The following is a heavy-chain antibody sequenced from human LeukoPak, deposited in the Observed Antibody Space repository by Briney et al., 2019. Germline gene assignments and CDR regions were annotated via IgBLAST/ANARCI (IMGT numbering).Heavy chain of an antibody. D-gene: IGHD3-3*01. Sequence: GSLRLSCAASEFTFSSYSMNWVRQAPGKGLEWVSYITNSGNSKSYADSVEGRFTISRDNSKNTLYLQMDSLRAEDTAVYYCARDRAWNYFDYWGQGTLVTVSS. CDR2: ITNSGNSK. V-gene: IGHV3-48*01. CDR1: EFTFSSYS. J-gene: IGHJ4*02. CDR3: ARDRAWNYFDY.